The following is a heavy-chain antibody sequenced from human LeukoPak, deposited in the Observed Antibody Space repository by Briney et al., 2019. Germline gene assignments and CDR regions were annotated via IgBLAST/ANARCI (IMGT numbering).Heavy chain of an antibody. CDR2: ISSSSSTI. Sequence: GGSPRLSCAASGFTFSSYSMNWVRQAPGKGLEWVSYISSSSSTIYYADSVKGRFTISRDNAKNSLYLQMNSLRAEDTAVYYCARLPMWFDPWGQGTLVTVSS. J-gene: IGHJ5*02. V-gene: IGHV3-48*01. CDR1: GFTFSSYS. CDR3: ARLPMWFDP.